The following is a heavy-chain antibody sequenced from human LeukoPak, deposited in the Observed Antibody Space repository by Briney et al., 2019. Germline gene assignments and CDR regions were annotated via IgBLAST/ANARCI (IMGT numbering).Heavy chain of an antibody. CDR1: GFTFSDYW. Sequence: PGGSLRLSCAASGFTFSDYWMHWVRQAPGKGLVWVSRINTDGSSTTYADSVKGRFTISRDNAKNTLYLQMNSLRAEDTAVYYCARARYSYTGIIDYWGQGTLVTVPS. CDR3: ARARYSYTGIIDY. J-gene: IGHJ4*02. V-gene: IGHV3-74*01. D-gene: IGHD5-18*01. CDR2: INTDGSST.